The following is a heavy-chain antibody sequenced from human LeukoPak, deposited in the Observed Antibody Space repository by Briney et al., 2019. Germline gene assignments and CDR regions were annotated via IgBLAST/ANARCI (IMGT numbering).Heavy chain of an antibody. CDR1: GGSISSGSYY. CDR3: ARHGYYYDSTGYYSGSKFDY. V-gene: IGHV4-61*02. J-gene: IGHJ4*02. CDR2: IYTSGST. Sequence: SETLSLTCTVSGGSISSGSYYWSWIRQPAGKGLEWIGRIYTSGSTNYNPSLKSRVTISVDTSKNQFSLKLSSVTAADTAVYYCARHGYYYDSTGYYSGSKFDYWGQGTLVTVSS. D-gene: IGHD3-22*01.